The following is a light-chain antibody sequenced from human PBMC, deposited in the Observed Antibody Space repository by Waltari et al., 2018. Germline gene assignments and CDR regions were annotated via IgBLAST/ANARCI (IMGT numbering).Light chain of an antibody. CDR3: QQSYSTPWT. V-gene: IGKV1-39*01. Sequence: DIQMTQSPSSLSASVGDRVTITCRASQSISNYLNWYQQKPGKAPKLLIYAASSSQSGVPSRFSGSGSGTDFTLTISSLQPEDFATYYCQQSYSTPWTFGQGTKVEIK. CDR1: QSISNY. J-gene: IGKJ1*01. CDR2: AAS.